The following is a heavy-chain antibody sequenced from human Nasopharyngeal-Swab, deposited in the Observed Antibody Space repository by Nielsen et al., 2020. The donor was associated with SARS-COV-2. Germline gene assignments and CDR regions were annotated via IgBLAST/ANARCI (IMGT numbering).Heavy chain of an antibody. CDR2: IYYSGST. CDR1: GGSISSSSYY. D-gene: IGHD3-22*01. J-gene: IGHJ2*01. V-gene: IGHV4-39*07. Sequence: SETLSLTCTVSGGSISSSSYYWGWIRQPPGKGLEWIGSIYYSGSTYYNPSLNSRVTISVDTSKNQFSLKLRSVTAADTAVYYCAGSPSPPITMIVVVTHWYFDLWGRGTLVTVSS. CDR3: AGSPSPPITMIVVVTHWYFDL.